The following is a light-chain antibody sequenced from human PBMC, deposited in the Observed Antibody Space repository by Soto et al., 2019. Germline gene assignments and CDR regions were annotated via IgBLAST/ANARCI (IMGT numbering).Light chain of an antibody. CDR3: CSYAGSILVV. CDR2: EGS. CDR1: SSDVGSYNL. Sequence: QSALTQPASVSRSPGQSITISCTGTSSDVGSYNLVSWYQQHPGKAPKLMIYEGSKRPSGVSNRFSGSKSGNTASLTISGLQAEDEADYYCCSYAGSILVVFGGGTKLTVL. V-gene: IGLV2-23*01. J-gene: IGLJ2*01.